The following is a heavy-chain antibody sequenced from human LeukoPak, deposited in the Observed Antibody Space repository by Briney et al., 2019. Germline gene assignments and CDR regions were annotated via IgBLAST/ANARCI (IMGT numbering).Heavy chain of an antibody. Sequence: SETLSLTCTVSGGSISSYYWSWIRQPPGKGLEWIGYIYYSGSTNYNPSLKSRVTISVDTSKNQFSLKLSSVTAADTAVYYCARIDLGYCSSTSCYGYYFDYWGQGTLVTVSS. CDR3: ARIDLGYCSSTSCYGYYFDY. V-gene: IGHV4-59*08. CDR1: GGSISSYY. J-gene: IGHJ4*02. CDR2: IYYSGST. D-gene: IGHD2-2*01.